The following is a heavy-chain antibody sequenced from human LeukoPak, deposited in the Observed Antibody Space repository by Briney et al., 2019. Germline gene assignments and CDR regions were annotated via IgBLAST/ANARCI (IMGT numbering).Heavy chain of an antibody. CDR3: AMTDTAMVTSNAFDI. D-gene: IGHD5-18*01. CDR2: IIPIFGKA. Sequence: SVKVSCKASGGTFSSYAISWVRQAPGQGLEWMGGIIPIFGKANYAQKFQGRVTITADESTSTAYMELSSLRSEDTAVYYCAMTDTAMVTSNAFDIWGQRTMVTVSS. CDR1: GGTFSSYA. J-gene: IGHJ3*02. V-gene: IGHV1-69*13.